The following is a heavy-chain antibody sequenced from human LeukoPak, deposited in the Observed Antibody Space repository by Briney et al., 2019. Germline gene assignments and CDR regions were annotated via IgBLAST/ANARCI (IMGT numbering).Heavy chain of an antibody. Sequence: SVKVSCKTSVGTFSTSTVTWVRQAPGQGLEWTGRLIPVLNITTYAQRFQGRVTITADTSTSTVYMELSSLRSEETAVYYCARDQGLTAPPPYGLNVWGQGTTVIVSS. CDR3: ARDQGLTAPPPYGLNV. CDR1: VGTFSTST. V-gene: IGHV1-69*04. D-gene: IGHD5-18*01. J-gene: IGHJ6*02. CDR2: LIPVLNIT.